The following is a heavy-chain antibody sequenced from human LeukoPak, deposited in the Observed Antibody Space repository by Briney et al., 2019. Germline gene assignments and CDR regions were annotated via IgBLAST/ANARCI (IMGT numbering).Heavy chain of an antibody. Sequence: ASVKVSCKASGYTFTGYYMHWVRQAPGQGLEWMGWINPNSGGTNYAQKFQGWVTMTRDTSISTAYMELSRLRSDDTAVYYCARAPGPIVVVPAAVGLYFDYWGQGTLVTVSS. CDR3: ARAPGPIVVVPAAVGLYFDY. D-gene: IGHD2-2*01. V-gene: IGHV1-2*04. CDR1: GYTFTGYY. CDR2: INPNSGGT. J-gene: IGHJ4*02.